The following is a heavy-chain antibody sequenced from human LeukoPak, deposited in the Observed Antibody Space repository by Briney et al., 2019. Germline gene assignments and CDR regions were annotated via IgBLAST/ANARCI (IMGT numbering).Heavy chain of an antibody. CDR3: ASGEQHLILVY. J-gene: IGHJ4*02. CDR2: IYDRGDT. CDR1: GYILRSNH. V-gene: IGHV3-66*01. D-gene: IGHD2-21*01. Sequence: GGSLRLSCAASGYILRSNHMNWVRQAPGKGREWVSSIYDRGDTHYEDSVKGRFTISRDHFKNTLYLQMNDLRVEETAVYYCASGEQHLILVYWGQGTLVTVSS.